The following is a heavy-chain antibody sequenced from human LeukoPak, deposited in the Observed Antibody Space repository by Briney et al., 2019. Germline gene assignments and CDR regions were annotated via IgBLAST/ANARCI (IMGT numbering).Heavy chain of an antibody. D-gene: IGHD3-22*01. CDR2: ISTSSSYI. Sequence: GGSLRLSCAASGFTFSSYSMNWVRQAPGKGLEWVSSISTSSSYIYYADSVKGRFTISRDNAKNSLYLQMNSLRAEDTAVYYCARGAVVVIDYWGQGTLVTVSS. CDR1: GFTFSSYS. CDR3: ARGAVVVIDY. J-gene: IGHJ4*02. V-gene: IGHV3-21*04.